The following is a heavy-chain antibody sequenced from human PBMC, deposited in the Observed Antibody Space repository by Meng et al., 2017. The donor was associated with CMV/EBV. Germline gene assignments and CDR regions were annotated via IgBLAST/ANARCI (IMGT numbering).Heavy chain of an antibody. CDR2: IIPIFGTA. J-gene: IGHJ3*02. V-gene: IGHV1-69*05. Sequence: SVKVSCKASGGTFSSYAISWVRQAPGRGLEWMGGIIPIFGTANYAQKFQGRVTITTDESTSTAYMELSSLRSEDTAVYYCARGYCSSTSCYNAFDIWGQGTMVTVSS. CDR1: GGTFSSYA. CDR3: ARGYCSSTSCYNAFDI. D-gene: IGHD2-2*02.